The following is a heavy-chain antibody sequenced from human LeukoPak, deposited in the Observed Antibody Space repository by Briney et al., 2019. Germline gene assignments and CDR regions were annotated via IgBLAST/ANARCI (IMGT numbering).Heavy chain of an antibody. J-gene: IGHJ4*02. CDR2: ISAYNGNT. V-gene: IGHV1-18*01. CDR3: ARELGTYNAAGFDY. Sequence: ASVKVSCKASGYTFTSYGISWVRQAPGQGLEWMGWISAYNGNTNYAQKLQGRVTMTTDTSTSTAYMELRSLRSDDTAVYYCARELGTYNAAGFDYWGQGTLVTVSS. D-gene: IGHD6-13*01. CDR1: GYTFTSYG.